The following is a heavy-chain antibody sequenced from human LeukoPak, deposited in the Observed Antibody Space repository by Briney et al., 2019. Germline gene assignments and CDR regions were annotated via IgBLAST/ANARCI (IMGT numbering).Heavy chain of an antibody. Sequence: GGSLRLSCAASGFTFSDFWMHWVRQAPGKGLVWVSQTNTDGTITDYADSAKGRFTISRDNAEKTLNLQMESLRAEDTAVYYCAELGITMIGGVWGKGTTVTISS. CDR3: AELGITMIGGV. CDR2: TNTDGTIT. J-gene: IGHJ6*04. CDR1: GFTFSDFW. D-gene: IGHD3-10*02. V-gene: IGHV3-74*01.